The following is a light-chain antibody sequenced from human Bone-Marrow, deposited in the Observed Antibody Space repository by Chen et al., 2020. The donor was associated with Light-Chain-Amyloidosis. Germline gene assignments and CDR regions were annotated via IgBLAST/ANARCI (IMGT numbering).Light chain of an antibody. V-gene: IGLV6-57*01. J-gene: IGLJ3*02. CDR1: SGSMATNY. CDR2: EDD. Sequence: NFMLTQPHSVSESPGKTVIISCTRSSGSMATNYVQWYQQRPGSSPPTVIYEDDQRPSGVPDRFSGSIDRSSNSASLTSSGLKTEDEADYYCQSYQGSSQGVFGGGTKLTVL. CDR3: QSYQGSSQGV.